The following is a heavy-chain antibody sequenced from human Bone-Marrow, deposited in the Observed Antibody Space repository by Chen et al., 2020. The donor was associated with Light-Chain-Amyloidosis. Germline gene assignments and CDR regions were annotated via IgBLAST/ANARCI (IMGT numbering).Heavy chain of an antibody. J-gene: IGHJ3*01. CDR3: ARGNWNDLAFDV. CDR1: GGSITSGSFS. D-gene: IGHD1-1*01. V-gene: IGHV4-30-2*01. Sequence: QLQLQESGSGLVTSSQTLSLTCAVSGGSITSGSFSWNWSRQQLGKGLEWMGYVYQSGSTYYNPSLTSPVTISVDLSGNHFSLTLSSLIAADSAVYYCARGNWNDLAFDVWGQGTLVTVSS. CDR2: VYQSGST.